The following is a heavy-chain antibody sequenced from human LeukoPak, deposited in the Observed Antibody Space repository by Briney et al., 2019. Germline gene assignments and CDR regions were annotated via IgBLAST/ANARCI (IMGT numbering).Heavy chain of an antibody. J-gene: IGHJ4*02. D-gene: IGHD5-18*01. CDR1: GFTVSSNY. V-gene: IGHV3-53*01. CDR2: IYSGGST. CDR3: ARSTMVTAYYFDY. Sequence: GGSLRLSCAASGFTVSSNYMSWVRQAPGKGLEWVSVIYSGGSTYYADSVKGRFTISRDNSKNTLYLQMNSLRAEDTAVYYCARSTMVTAYYFDYWGQGTLVTVSS.